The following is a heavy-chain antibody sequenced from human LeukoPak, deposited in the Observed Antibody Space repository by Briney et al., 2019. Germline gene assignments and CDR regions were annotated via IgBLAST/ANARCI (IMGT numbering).Heavy chain of an antibody. CDR3: AKARGLGIVGAHFDY. D-gene: IGHD1-26*01. V-gene: IGHV3-30-3*01. Sequence: PGGSLRLSCTASEFTFSSYAMHWIRQAPGKGLEWVALVSYDGDNEYYADSVKGRFTISRDNSKNTLYLQMNSLRAEDTAVYYCAKARGLGIVGAHFDYWGQGTLVTVSS. CDR1: EFTFSSYA. J-gene: IGHJ4*02. CDR2: VSYDGDNE.